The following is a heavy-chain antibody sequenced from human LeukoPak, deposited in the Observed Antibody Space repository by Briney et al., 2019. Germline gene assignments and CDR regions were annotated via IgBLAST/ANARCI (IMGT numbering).Heavy chain of an antibody. CDR3: ARGNMWDYRRYYYYMDV. CDR1: GAFITSGTYY. J-gene: IGHJ6*03. Sequence: PSETLSLTCTVSGAFITSGTYYWSWIRQPPGKGLEWIGEINHSGSTNYNPSLKSRVTISVDTSKNQFSLKLNSVTAADTAIYYCARGNMWDYRRYYYYMDVWGKGTTVTVSS. CDR2: INHSGST. D-gene: IGHD4-11*01. V-gene: IGHV4-39*07.